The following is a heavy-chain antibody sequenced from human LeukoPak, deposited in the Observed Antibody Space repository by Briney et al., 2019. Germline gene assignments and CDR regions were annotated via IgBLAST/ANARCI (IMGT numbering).Heavy chain of an antibody. CDR1: GGSISSYY. V-gene: IGHV4-59*01. CDR3: ASWWGYDSSGYEY. Sequence: SETLSLTCTVSGGSISSYYWSWIRQPPGKGLEWIGYIYYSGSTNYNPSLKSRVTISVDTSKNQFSLKLSSVTAADTAVYYCASWWGYDSSGYEYWGQGTLVTVSS. J-gene: IGHJ4*02. CDR2: IYYSGST. D-gene: IGHD3-22*01.